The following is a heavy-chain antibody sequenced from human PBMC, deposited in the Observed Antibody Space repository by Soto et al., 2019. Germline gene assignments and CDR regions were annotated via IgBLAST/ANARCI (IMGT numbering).Heavy chain of an antibody. D-gene: IGHD3-22*01. CDR2: ISAYNGNT. CDR1: GYTFTSYG. Sequence: QVQLVQSGAEVKKPGASVKVSCKASGYTFTSYGISWVRQAPAQGLEWMGWISAYNGNTNYAQKLQGRVTMTTDTSTSTAYMELRSLRSDDTAVYYCASVCYDSSADYYYYGMDVWGPGTTVTVSS. V-gene: IGHV1-18*01. CDR3: ASVCYDSSADYYYYGMDV. J-gene: IGHJ6*02.